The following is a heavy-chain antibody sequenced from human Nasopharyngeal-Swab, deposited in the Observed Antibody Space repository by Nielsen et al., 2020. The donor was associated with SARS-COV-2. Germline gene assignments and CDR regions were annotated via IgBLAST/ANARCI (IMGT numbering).Heavy chain of an antibody. CDR3: ARARGAYGDYYYYSYKDV. CDR1: GDSVSSSSAA. V-gene: IGHV6-1*01. J-gene: IGHJ6*03. CDR2: TYYRSKWYN. Sequence: LRLSCAISGDSVSSSSAAWNWIRQSPSRGLEWLGRTYYRSKWYNDYAVSVKSRITINPDTSKNQFSLHLNSVTPEDTVVYYCARARGAYGDYYYYSYKDVWGKGTTVTVS. D-gene: IGHD4-17*01.